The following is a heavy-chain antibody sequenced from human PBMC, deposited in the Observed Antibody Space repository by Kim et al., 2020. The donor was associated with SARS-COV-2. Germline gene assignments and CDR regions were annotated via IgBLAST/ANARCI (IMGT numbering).Heavy chain of an antibody. V-gene: IGHV3-23*01. D-gene: IGHD6-13*01. CDR3: AKQEASRAAAGSWFDP. Sequence: GGSLRLSCAASGFTFSSYAMSWVRQAPGKGLEWVSAISGSGGSTYYADSVKGRFTISRDNSKNTLYLQMNSLRAEDTAVYYCAKQEASRAAAGSWFDPWGQGTLVTVSS. CDR1: GFTFSSYA. CDR2: ISGSGGST. J-gene: IGHJ5*02.